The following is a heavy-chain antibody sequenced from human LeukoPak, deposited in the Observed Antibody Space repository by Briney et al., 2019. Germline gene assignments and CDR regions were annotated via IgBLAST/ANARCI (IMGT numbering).Heavy chain of an antibody. J-gene: IGHJ4*02. CDR1: GFTFSSYS. D-gene: IGHD2-2*01. CDR2: ISSSSSYI. V-gene: IGHV3-21*01. Sequence: GGSLRLSCAASGFTFSSYSMNWVRQAPGKGLEWVSSISSSSSYIYYADSVKGRLTISRDNAKNSLYLQMNSLRAEDTAVYYCARDVVVPAAIYFDYWGQGTLVTVSS. CDR3: ARDVVVPAAIYFDY.